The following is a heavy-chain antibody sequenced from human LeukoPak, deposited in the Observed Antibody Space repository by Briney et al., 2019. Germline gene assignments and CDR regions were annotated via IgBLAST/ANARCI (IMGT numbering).Heavy chain of an antibody. J-gene: IGHJ4*02. D-gene: IGHD5-12*01. CDR1: GYSFTKYW. CDR2: IYPGDSDI. CDR3: ARHFGYSGYDGDY. Sequence: PGESLKISCKASGYSFTKYWIGWVRQLPGKGLEWMGIIYPGDSDIRYSPSFQGQVTISADKSISTAYLQWSSLKASDTAMYYCARHFGYSGYDGDYWGQGTLVTVSS. V-gene: IGHV5-51*01.